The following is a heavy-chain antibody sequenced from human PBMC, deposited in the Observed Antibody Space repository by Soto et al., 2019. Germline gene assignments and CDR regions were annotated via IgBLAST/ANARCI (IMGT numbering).Heavy chain of an antibody. CDR2: IYYSGST. J-gene: IGHJ4*02. CDR1: GGSISSSSYY. CDR3: ARRARAVAGFFDY. D-gene: IGHD6-19*01. V-gene: IGHV4-39*01. Sequence: QLQLQESGPGLVKPSETLSLTCTVSGGSISSSSYYWGWIRQPPGKGLEWIGSIYYSGSTYYNPSLKSRVTISVDTSKNQFSLKLSSVTAADTAVYYCARRARAVAGFFDYWGQGTLVTVSS.